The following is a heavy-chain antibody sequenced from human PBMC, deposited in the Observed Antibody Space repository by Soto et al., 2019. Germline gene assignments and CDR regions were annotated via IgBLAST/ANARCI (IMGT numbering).Heavy chain of an antibody. CDR2: ISAYNGNT. J-gene: IGHJ4*02. CDR3: ARAGDDCSAANCYVIDY. V-gene: IGHV1-18*04. CDR1: GYTFTGYG. Sequence: GASVKVSCKASGYTFTGYGISWVRQAPGQGLEWMGWISAYNGNTNYAQKLQGRVTMTTDTSTSTAYMELRSLRSDDTAVYYCARAGDDCSAANCYVIDYWGQGTLVTVFS. D-gene: IGHD2-2*01.